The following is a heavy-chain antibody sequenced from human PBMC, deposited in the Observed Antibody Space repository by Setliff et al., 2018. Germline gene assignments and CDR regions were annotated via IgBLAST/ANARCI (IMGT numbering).Heavy chain of an antibody. Sequence: PSETLSLTCTVSGGSLSGASIVTWIRQPPGKGLEWIGYIYYSGDTNYNPSLKSRFTISVDTSKNQFSLELRSVTAADTAVYYCARLPPLHTSMALTFDYWGQGILVTVSS. CDR2: IYYSGDT. CDR3: ARLPPLHTSMALTFDY. V-gene: IGHV4-59*08. J-gene: IGHJ4*02. CDR1: GGSLSGAS. D-gene: IGHD5-18*01.